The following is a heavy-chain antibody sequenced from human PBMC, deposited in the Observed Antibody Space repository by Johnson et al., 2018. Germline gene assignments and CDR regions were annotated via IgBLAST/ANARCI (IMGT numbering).Heavy chain of an antibody. Sequence: EQLVQSGGGVVQPGRSLRLSCAASGFNFSTSGMHWVRQAPGKGLEWVAVVWFDGGNKYYGDSVKGRFTISRDISKNTLYLQMNRLRAADTAVYFCAREGVAWFGELAFFDYWGQGTLVTVSS. CDR1: GFNFSTSG. D-gene: IGHD3-10*01. J-gene: IGHJ4*02. CDR2: VWFDGGNK. V-gene: IGHV3-33*01. CDR3: AREGVAWFGELAFFDY.